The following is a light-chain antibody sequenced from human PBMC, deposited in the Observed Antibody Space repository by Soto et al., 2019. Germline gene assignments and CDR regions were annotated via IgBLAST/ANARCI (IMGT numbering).Light chain of an antibody. CDR1: QSVSSSY. CDR3: QQYGSSTGWT. CDR2: GAS. Sequence: EIVLTQSPGTLSLSPGERATLSSRASQSVSSSYLAWYQQKPGQAPRLLIYGASSRATGIPDRFSGSGSGTDFTLTISRLEPEDFAVYYCQQYGSSTGWTFGQGTKVEIK. J-gene: IGKJ1*01. V-gene: IGKV3-20*01.